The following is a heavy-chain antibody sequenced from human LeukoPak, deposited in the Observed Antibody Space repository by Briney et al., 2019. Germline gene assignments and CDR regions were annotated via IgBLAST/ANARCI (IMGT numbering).Heavy chain of an antibody. CDR3: ARDQFYCGGGTCSLGYSMDV. V-gene: IGHV3-30*01. J-gene: IGHJ6*03. CDR2: KSHDGNKE. CDR1: GFTFNNYA. Sequence: QARGSLRLSCAASGFTFNNYAMHWVRQAPGRGLEWVAIKSHDGNKEYYPDSVKGRFTISRDNSINALYLQMNSLRPEDSAIYYCARDQFYCGGGTCSLGYSMDVWGKGTPVTVSS. D-gene: IGHD2-15*01.